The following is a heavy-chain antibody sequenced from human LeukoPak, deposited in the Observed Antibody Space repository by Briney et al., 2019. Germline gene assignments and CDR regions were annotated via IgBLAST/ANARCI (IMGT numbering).Heavy chain of an antibody. J-gene: IGHJ4*02. Sequence: ASVKVSCKASGYTFTAYFIHWVRQAPGHGLEYMGWINPTNGGTNFAHKFLGRVTMTRDTSISTAYMDLSRLRADDSAVYYCARVDDRGHYYDSSGPRKLFDYWGQGTLVTVSS. D-gene: IGHD3-22*01. V-gene: IGHV1-2*02. CDR2: INPTNGGT. CDR1: GYTFTAYF. CDR3: ARVDDRGHYYDSSGPRKLFDY.